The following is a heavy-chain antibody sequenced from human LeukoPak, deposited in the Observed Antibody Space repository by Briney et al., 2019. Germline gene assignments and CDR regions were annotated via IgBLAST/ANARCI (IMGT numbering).Heavy chain of an antibody. J-gene: IGHJ2*01. CDR2: INPNSGGT. D-gene: IGHD3-22*01. Sequence: ASVKVSCKASGYTFTGYYMHWVRQAPGQGLEWMGWINPNSGGTNYAQKFQGRVTMTRDTSISTAYMELSRLRSDDTAVYYCARVFDTMTVGWYFDLWGRGTLVTVSS. CDR1: GYTFTGYY. V-gene: IGHV1-2*02. CDR3: ARVFDTMTVGWYFDL.